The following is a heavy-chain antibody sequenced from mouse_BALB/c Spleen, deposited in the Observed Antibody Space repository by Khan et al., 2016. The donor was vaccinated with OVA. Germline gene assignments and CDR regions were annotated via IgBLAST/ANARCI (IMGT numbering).Heavy chain of an antibody. CDR2: ISSGGNT. CDR1: GFTFSSYV. CDR3: RRGPFYFGFNYFDF. Sequence: EVDLVESGGDLVKPGESLKLSCAASGFTFSSYVMSWVRQTPEKRLEWVASISSGGNTYYADSLKGRFTISRDDARNILYLQMSSLRSEDTAMYYWRRGPFYFGFNYFDFWGQGTTLTVSS. D-gene: IGHD1-1*01. V-gene: IGHV5-6-5*01. J-gene: IGHJ2*01.